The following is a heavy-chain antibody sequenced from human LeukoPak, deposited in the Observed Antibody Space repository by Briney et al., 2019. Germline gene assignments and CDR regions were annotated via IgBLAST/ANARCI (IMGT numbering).Heavy chain of an antibody. CDR3: ANEDFRSGHPGP. Sequence: GGSLRLSCAASGFTFSAYGMHWVRQAPGKGLEWVAFIRYDGSNKYYVDSVKGRFTISRDNSKNTLYLQMNSLRAEDTAVYYCANEDFRSGHPGPWGQGTLVTVSS. V-gene: IGHV3-30*02. CDR2: IRYDGSNK. D-gene: IGHD3-3*01. CDR1: GFTFSAYG. J-gene: IGHJ5*02.